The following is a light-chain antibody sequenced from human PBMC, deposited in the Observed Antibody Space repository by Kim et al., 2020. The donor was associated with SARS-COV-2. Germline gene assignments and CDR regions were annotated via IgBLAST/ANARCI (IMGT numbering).Light chain of an antibody. CDR3: QQYNNLPYT. Sequence: EIVMTQSPATLSVSPGERATLSCRASQSVSSNLAWYQQKPGQAPMLLIYGASTRATGIPARFRGSGSGTEFTLTISSLQSEDFAVYYCQQYNNLPYTFGQGTKLEI. J-gene: IGKJ2*01. V-gene: IGKV3-15*01. CDR2: GAS. CDR1: QSVSSN.